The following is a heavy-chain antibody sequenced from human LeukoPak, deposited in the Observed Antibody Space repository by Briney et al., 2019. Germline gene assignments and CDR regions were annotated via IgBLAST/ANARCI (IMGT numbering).Heavy chain of an antibody. V-gene: IGHV3-7*01. J-gene: IGHJ4*02. CDR3: ARDFWGAYRVDYFDC. CDR2: IKQGGSET. CDR1: GFTFSNYW. D-gene: IGHD3-3*01. Sequence: GVSLRPSCAASGFTFSNYWMSWVRRAPGKGLEWVANIKQGGSETYYVDSVRGRFTISRDNAKKSLYLQMNSLRAEDTAVYYCARDFWGAYRVDYFDCWGQGTLVTVSS.